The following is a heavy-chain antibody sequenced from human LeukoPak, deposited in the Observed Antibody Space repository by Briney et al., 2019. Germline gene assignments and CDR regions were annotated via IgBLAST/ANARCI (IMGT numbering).Heavy chain of an antibody. D-gene: IGHD2-2*02. CDR3: TTAPILRGEGGEHYKYGMDV. Sequence: SGTLSLTCAVSVGSINSGNWWSWVRQSPGKGLEWIGEIYHNGTPNYNPSLKSRVTISADTFKNHFSLKMTSVTAADTAVYYCTTAPILRGEGGEHYKYGMDVWGQGTTVIVSS. V-gene: IGHV4-4*02. CDR2: IYHNGTP. CDR1: VGSINSGNW. J-gene: IGHJ6*02.